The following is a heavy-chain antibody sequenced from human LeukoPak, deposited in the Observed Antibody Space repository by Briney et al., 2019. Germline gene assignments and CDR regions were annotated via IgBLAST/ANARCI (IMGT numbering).Heavy chain of an antibody. CDR3: ARPYYYDSRIDP. D-gene: IGHD3-22*01. Sequence: SETLSFTFTVSGGSISSGDYYWSWIRQPPGKGLEWIAYMYYSGSTYYNPSLKSRVTMSADTSKNQLSLKLSSVTAADTAVYYCARPYYYDSRIDPWGQGILVTVSS. V-gene: IGHV4-30-4*01. CDR1: GGSISSGDYY. J-gene: IGHJ5*02. CDR2: MYYSGST.